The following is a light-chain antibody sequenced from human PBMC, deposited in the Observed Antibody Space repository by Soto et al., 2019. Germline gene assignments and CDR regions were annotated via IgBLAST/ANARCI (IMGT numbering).Light chain of an antibody. V-gene: IGLV2-8*01. Sequence: QSVLTQPPSASGSPGQSVTISCTGTSSDVGAYNFVSWFQQHPGKAPKLMIYDVSKRPSGVPDRFSGSKSDNTASLTVYGLQAEDEGDYYCTSFAGSDKLIFGGGTKLTVL. J-gene: IGLJ2*01. CDR2: DVS. CDR1: SSDVGAYNF. CDR3: TSFAGSDKLI.